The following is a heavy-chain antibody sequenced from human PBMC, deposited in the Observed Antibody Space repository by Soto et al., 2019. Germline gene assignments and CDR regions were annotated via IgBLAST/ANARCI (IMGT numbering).Heavy chain of an antibody. V-gene: IGHV3-21*01. CDR1: GFTFSAYS. D-gene: IGHD6-19*01. CDR2: ITSSSTYI. CDR3: ARDGKKLVAGNYYYYGMDV. J-gene: IGHJ6*02. Sequence: PGGSLRLSCVASGFTFSAYSMSWVRQAPGQGLEWVSSITSSSTYIYYTRSVEGRLTISRDNAKNSLYLQMNSLRAEDTAVYYCARDGKKLVAGNYYYYGMDVWGQGTTVTVSS.